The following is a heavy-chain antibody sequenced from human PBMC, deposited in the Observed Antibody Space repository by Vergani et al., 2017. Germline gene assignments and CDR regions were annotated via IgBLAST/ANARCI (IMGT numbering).Heavy chain of an antibody. CDR3: IVVNYYYYYMDV. D-gene: IGHD2-2*01. CDR2: IRSKANSYAT. V-gene: IGHV3-73*02. Sequence: EVQLVESGGGLVQPGGSLKLSCAASGFTFSGSAMHWVRQASGKGLEWVGRIRSKANSYATAYAASVKGRFTISRDDSKNTACLQMNSLKTEDTAVYYCIVVNYYYYYMDVWGKGTTVTVSS. CDR1: GFTFSGSA. J-gene: IGHJ6*03.